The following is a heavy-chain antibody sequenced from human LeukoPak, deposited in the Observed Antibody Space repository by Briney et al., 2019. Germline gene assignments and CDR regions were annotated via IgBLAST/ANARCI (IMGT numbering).Heavy chain of an antibody. D-gene: IGHD5-12*01. CDR1: GFTFSDYS. CDR2: ISSSSSTV. Sequence: GGSLRLSCAASGFTFSDYSMNWVRQAPGKGLEWVSHISSSSSTVNYADSVKGRFTISRDNAKNSLYLQMNSLRDEDTAVYYCARDVRWLRFAFDHWGQGIPVTVSS. V-gene: IGHV3-48*02. CDR3: ARDVRWLRFAFDH. J-gene: IGHJ4*02.